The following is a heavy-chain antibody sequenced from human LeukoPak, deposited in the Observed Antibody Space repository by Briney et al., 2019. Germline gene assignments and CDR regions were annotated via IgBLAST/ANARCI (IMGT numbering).Heavy chain of an antibody. V-gene: IGHV3-9*01. CDR2: ISWNSGSI. CDR1: GFTFDDYA. D-gene: IGHD3-9*01. CDR3: AKASAPDILTGYTLFDP. J-gene: IGHJ5*02. Sequence: GGSLRLSCAASGFTFDDYAMHWVRQAPGKGLEWVSGISWNSGSIGYADSVKGRFTISRDNAKNSLYLQMNSLRAEDTALYYCAKASAPDILTGYTLFDPWGQGTLVTVSS.